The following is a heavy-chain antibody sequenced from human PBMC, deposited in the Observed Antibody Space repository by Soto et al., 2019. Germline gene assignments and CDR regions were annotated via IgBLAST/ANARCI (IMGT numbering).Heavy chain of an antibody. CDR2: IYYSGST. CDR1: GGSISSGDYY. Sequence: QVQLQESGPGLVKPSQTLSLTCTVSGGSISSGDYYWSWIRQPPGKGLEWIGYIYYSGSTYYNPSLKSRVTISVDTSKNQFSLKLSSVTAADTAVYYCARVTYYDFWSGYLGYYYYGMDVWGQGTTVTVSS. V-gene: IGHV4-30-4*01. D-gene: IGHD3-3*01. CDR3: ARVTYYDFWSGYLGYYYYGMDV. J-gene: IGHJ6*02.